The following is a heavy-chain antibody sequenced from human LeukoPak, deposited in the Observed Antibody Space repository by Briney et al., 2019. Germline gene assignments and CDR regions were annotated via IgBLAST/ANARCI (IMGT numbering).Heavy chain of an antibody. D-gene: IGHD3-22*01. CDR1: GGSISSYY. V-gene: IGHV4-4*07. CDR3: ARDFLYYYDSSGYHAFDI. Sequence: SETLSLTCTVSGGSISSYYWSWIRQPAGKGLEWIGRIYTSGSTNYNPSLKSRVTMSVDTSKNQFSLKLSSVTAADTAVYYCARDFLYYYDSSGYHAFDIWGQGTMVTVSS. CDR2: IYTSGST. J-gene: IGHJ3*02.